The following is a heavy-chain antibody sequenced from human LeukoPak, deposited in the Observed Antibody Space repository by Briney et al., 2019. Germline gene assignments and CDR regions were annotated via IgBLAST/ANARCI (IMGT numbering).Heavy chain of an antibody. Sequence: SETLSLTCTVSGGSINNYYWSWIRQPPGKGLEWIGRIYSSGSTNYNPSLKSRVAISLGTSKNQFSLKLSSVTAADTAVYYCASLVAAGRYFDYWGQGSLVTVSS. CDR1: GGSINNYY. CDR2: IYSSGST. J-gene: IGHJ4*02. CDR3: ASLVAAGRYFDY. D-gene: IGHD6-13*01. V-gene: IGHV4-4*08.